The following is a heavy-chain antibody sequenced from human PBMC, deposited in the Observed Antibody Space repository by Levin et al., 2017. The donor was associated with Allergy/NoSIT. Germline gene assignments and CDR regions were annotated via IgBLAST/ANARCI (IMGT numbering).Heavy chain of an antibody. CDR3: ARPKREAIRNDAFDS. V-gene: IGHV5-51*01. CDR1: GYNFPTYW. CDR2: IYPGDSDT. D-gene: IGHD5-18*01. Sequence: GESLKISCKGSGYNFPTYWIGWVRQVPGKGLEWMGIIYPGDSDTRYSPSFQGQVTISADKSITTAYLQWSSLKASDTAMYYCARPKREAIRNDAFDSWGQGTMVTVSS. J-gene: IGHJ3*02.